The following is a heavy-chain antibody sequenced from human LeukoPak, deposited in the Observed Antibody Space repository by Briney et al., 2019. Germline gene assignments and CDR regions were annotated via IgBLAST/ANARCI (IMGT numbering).Heavy chain of an antibody. CDR3: ARDRGWGILGFGELLYRAIGKDYYYYYMDV. CDR1: GYTFNSYG. Sequence: ASVKVSCKASGYTFNSYGISWVRQAPGQGLEWMGWVSAYNGHTNYAQKLQGRVTMTTDTSTSTAYMELRSLRSDDTAVYYCARDRGWGILGFGELLYRAIGKDYYYYYMDVWGKGTTVTISS. J-gene: IGHJ6*03. V-gene: IGHV1-18*01. CDR2: VSAYNGHT. D-gene: IGHD3-10*01.